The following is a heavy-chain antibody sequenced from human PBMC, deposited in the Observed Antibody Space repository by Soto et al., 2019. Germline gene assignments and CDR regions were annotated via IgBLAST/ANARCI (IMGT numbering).Heavy chain of an antibody. J-gene: IGHJ4*02. CDR2: ISGTGYNT. D-gene: IGHD6-13*01. V-gene: IGHV3-23*01. CDR1: GFTLTSYA. CDR3: AKAGFSSSWSPTYFDY. Sequence: PGGSLRLSCAASGFTLTSYAMNWVRLAPGKGLEWVSAISGTGYNTYYADSVKGRFTISRDNTKNTLYLQMNSLRAEDTAVYYCAKAGFSSSWSPTYFDYWGQGTLVTVSS.